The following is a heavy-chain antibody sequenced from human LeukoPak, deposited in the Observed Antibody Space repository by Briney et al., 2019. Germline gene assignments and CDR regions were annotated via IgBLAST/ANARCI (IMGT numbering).Heavy chain of an antibody. Sequence: ASVTVSCKASGYTFTNYHINWVGQATGQGLEWMGWMNPNNGDSGYAQKFQGRVTITRDTSISTSYMELRSLRSDDTAVYFCARTTSFTASGYDYWGQGTPVTVSS. CDR1: GYTFTNYH. D-gene: IGHD6-25*01. CDR3: ARTTSFTASGYDY. V-gene: IGHV1-8*03. J-gene: IGHJ4*02. CDR2: MNPNNGDS.